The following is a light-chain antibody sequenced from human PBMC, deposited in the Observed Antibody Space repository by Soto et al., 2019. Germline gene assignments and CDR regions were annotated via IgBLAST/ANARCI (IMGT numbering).Light chain of an antibody. CDR1: QSISNY. CDR2: AAS. J-gene: IGKJ1*01. CDR3: QQSYSTPGT. V-gene: IGKV1-39*01. Sequence: DIQMTQSPSSLSASLGDRVTITCRASQSISNYLNWYRQTPGKAPKLLIYAASSLQSGVPSRFSGSGSGTDFALTTSSLQPEDFATYYCQQSYSTPGTFGQGTKVDIK.